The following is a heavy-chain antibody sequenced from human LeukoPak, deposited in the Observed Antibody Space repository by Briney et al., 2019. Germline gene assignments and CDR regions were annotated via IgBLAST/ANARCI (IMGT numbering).Heavy chain of an antibody. V-gene: IGHV4-39*01. CDR3: AKSGGYGLIDY. D-gene: IGHD6-25*01. Sequence: PSETLSFTCNVSGVSISSSSYYWGWIRQPPGKGLEWIGSIYSSGSTYYNSSLKSRVTISIDTSKNQVSLKMSSVTAADTAVYYCAKSGGYGLIDYWGQGTLVTVSS. CDR1: GVSISSSSYY. CDR2: IYSSGST. J-gene: IGHJ4*01.